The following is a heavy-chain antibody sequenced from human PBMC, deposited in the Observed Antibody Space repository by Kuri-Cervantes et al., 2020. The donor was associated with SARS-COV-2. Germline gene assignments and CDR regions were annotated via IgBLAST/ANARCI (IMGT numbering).Heavy chain of an antibody. CDR1: GYSISSGYY. V-gene: IGHV4-38-2*01. CDR3: ARAHRGFDY. Sequence: SQTLLLTCAVSGYSISSGYYWGWIRQPPGKGLEWIGSIYSGGTTYYDPSLKSRVTISVDTSKNQFSLNLTSVTAADTAVYYCARAHRGFDYWGQGTLVTVSS. CDR2: IYSGGTT. J-gene: IGHJ4*02.